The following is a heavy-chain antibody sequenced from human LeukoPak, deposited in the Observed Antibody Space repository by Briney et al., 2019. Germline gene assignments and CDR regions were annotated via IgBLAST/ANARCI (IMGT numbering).Heavy chain of an antibody. CDR1: GFSLVRYG. J-gene: IGHJ4*02. CDR2: ISDDGRNK. Sequence: GGSLRLSCAASGFSLVRYGMHWVRQAPGKGLEWVGVISDDGRNKKYADSVKGRFTISRDNSKDTLYLQMNSLRDEDTAVYYCAKRPSDYGDYVTYFDYWGQGTLVTVSS. D-gene: IGHD4-17*01. V-gene: IGHV3-30*18. CDR3: AKRPSDYGDYVTYFDY.